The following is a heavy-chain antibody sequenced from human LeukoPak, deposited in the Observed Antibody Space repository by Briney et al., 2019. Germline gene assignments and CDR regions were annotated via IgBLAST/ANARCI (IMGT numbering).Heavy chain of an antibody. V-gene: IGHV1-8*03. D-gene: IGHD3-3*01. CDR1: GYTFTSYD. CDR2: MNPNSGNT. Sequence: ASVKVSCKASGYTFTSYDINWVRQATGQGLEWMGWMNPNSGNTGYAQKFQGRVTITRNTSISTAYMELCSLRSEDTAVYYCARGPGDFWSGYYKVWGQGTLVTVSS. CDR3: ARGPGDFWSGYYKV. J-gene: IGHJ4*02.